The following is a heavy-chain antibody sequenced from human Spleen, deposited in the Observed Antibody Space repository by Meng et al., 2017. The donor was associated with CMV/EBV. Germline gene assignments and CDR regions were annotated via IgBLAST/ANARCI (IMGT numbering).Heavy chain of an antibody. D-gene: IGHD1-1*01. V-gene: IGHV1-18*01. CDR3: ARDGVICNRTTCRGLKY. CDR1: AYTFSNCP. Sequence: ASVKVSCKASAYTFSNCPITWVRQAPRQGLEWVRWISADKPKTHYAQNFQGRVSMTIDTSTSTGYVELTSLRSDDTAVYYCARDGVICNRTTCRGLKYWGQGPLVTVSS. CDR2: ISADKPKT. J-gene: IGHJ4*02.